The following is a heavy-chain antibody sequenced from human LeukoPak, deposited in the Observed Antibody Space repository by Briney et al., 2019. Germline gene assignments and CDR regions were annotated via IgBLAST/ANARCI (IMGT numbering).Heavy chain of an antibody. V-gene: IGHV4-61*01. D-gene: IGHD2/OR15-2a*01. J-gene: IGHJ4*02. CDR2: IYYSGST. CDR1: GGSVSSGSYY. CDR3: AREDENTFDY. Sequence: SETLSLTCTVSGGSVSSGSYYWSWIRQPPGKGLEWIGYIYYSGSTNYNPSLKSRVTISVDTSKNQFSLKLSSVTAVDTAVYYCAREDENTFDYWGQGTLVTVSS.